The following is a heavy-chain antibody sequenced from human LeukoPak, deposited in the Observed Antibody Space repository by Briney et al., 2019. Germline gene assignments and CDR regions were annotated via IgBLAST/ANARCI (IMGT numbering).Heavy chain of an antibody. CDR1: GFTVSSYA. J-gene: IGHJ3*02. D-gene: IGHD3-22*01. CDR3: AKGRYYYDSSDAFDI. CDR2: ISGSGGST. V-gene: IGHV3-23*01. Sequence: GASLRLSCAASGFTVSSYAMSWVRQAPGKGLEWVSAISGSGGSTYYADSVKGRFTISGDNSKNTLFLQMNSLRAEDTAVYYCAKGRYYYDSSDAFDIWGQGTMVTVSS.